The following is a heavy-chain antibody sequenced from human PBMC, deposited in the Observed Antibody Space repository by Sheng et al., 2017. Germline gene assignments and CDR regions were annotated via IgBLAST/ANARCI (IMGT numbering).Heavy chain of an antibody. Sequence: QVQLQESGPGLVKPSETLSLTCTVSGYSISSGYYWGWIRQPPGKGLEWIGSIYHSGSTYYNPSLKSRVTISVDTSKNQFSLKLSSVTAADTAVYYCAREPAANNWFDPGAREPWSPSPQ. V-gene: IGHV4-38-2*02. CDR1: GYSISSGYY. CDR2: IYHSGST. D-gene: IGHD2-2*01. J-gene: IGHJ5*02. CDR3: AREPAANNWFDP.